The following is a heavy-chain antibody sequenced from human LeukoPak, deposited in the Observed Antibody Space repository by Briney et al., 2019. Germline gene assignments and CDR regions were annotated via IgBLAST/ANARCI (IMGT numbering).Heavy chain of an antibody. V-gene: IGHV3-9*01. D-gene: IGHD3-10*01. CDR1: GFTFDDYA. J-gene: IGHJ4*02. CDR2: ISWNSGSI. CDR3: ATTGYYGSGSYYIPDY. Sequence: GGSLRLSCAASGFTFDDYAMHWVRQAPGKGLEWVSGISWNSGSIGYADSVKGRFTISRDNAKNSLYLQMSSLRAEDTALYYCATTGYYGSGSYYIPDYWGQGTLVTVSS.